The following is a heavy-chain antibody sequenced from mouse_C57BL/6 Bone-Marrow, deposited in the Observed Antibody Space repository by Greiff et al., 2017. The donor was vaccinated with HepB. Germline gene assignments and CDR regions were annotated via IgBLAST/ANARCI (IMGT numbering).Heavy chain of an antibody. J-gene: IGHJ1*03. CDR3: ARSGLLPYWYFDV. D-gene: IGHD2-3*01. CDR1: GFTFSDYG. CDR2: ISNLAYSI. V-gene: IGHV5-15*01. Sequence: EVKVVESGGGLVQPGGSLKLSCAASGFTFSDYGMAWVRQAPRKGPEWVAFISNLAYSIYYADTVTGRFTISRENAKNTLYLEMSSLRSEDTAMYYCARSGLLPYWYFDVWGTGTTVTVSS.